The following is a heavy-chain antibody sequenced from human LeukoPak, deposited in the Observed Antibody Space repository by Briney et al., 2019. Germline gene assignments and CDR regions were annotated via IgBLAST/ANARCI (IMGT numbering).Heavy chain of an antibody. V-gene: IGHV3-23*01. CDR1: GFTFSAYG. CDR2: ISGSGGST. J-gene: IGHJ6*02. D-gene: IGHD5/OR15-5a*01. CDR3: AKSTTAYYYYGMDV. Sequence: GRSLRLSCAASGFTFSAYGMHWVRQAPGKGLEWVSSISGSGGSTYYADSVKGRFTISRENSKNTLYLQMNSLRAEDTAVYYCAKSTTAYYYYGMDVWGPGTTVTVSS.